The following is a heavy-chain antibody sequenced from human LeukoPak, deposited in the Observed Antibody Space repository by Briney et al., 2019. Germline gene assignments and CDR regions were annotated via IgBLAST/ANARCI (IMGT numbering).Heavy chain of an antibody. CDR3: ARDLGLRRMI. V-gene: IGHV3-48*04. J-gene: IGHJ2*01. CDR1: GISVSSNN. CDR2: ISAGRGTI. Sequence: GGSLRLSCAASGISVSSNNMHWVRQAPGGGLEWVSYISAGRGTIYSADSVKGRFIISRDNAKNSLYLQMNSLRVEDTAVYFCARDLGLRRMIWGRGTLVAVSS. D-gene: IGHD5-12*01.